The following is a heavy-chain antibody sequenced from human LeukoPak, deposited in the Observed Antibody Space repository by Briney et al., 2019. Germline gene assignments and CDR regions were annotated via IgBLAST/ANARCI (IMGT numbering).Heavy chain of an antibody. J-gene: IGHJ4*02. D-gene: IGHD3-16*01. CDR3: AKPEGDYFDY. CDR2: ISYDGSNK. CDR1: GLTFSSYG. Sequence: GGSLRLSCAASGLTFSSYGMHWVRQAPGKGLEWVAVISYDGSNKYYADSVKGRFTISRDNSKNTPYLQMNSLRAEDTAVYYCAKPEGDYFDYWGQGTLVTVSS. V-gene: IGHV3-30*18.